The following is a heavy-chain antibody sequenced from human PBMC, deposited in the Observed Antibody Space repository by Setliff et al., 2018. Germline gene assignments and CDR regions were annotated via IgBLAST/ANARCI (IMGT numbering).Heavy chain of an antibody. Sequence: SETLSLTCAVSGGSITSGSYYWSWIRQPAGEGLEWIGRLHTSGTTDYNPSLKGRVTISADTSTNHFSLILRSVTAADTAVYYCARGRMRGSCSGPSCTYDPFDIWGQGTPVTVSS. V-gene: IGHV4-61*02. CDR3: ARGRMRGSCSGPSCTYDPFDI. D-gene: IGHD2-2*01. J-gene: IGHJ3*02. CDR2: LHTSGTT. CDR1: GGSITSGSYY.